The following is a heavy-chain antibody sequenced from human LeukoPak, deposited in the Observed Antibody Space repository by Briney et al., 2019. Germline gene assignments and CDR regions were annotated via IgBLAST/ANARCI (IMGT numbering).Heavy chain of an antibody. D-gene: IGHD4-23*01. V-gene: IGHV1-69*13. CDR2: IIPIFGTA. Sequence: ASVKVSCKASGGTFSSYAISWVRQAPGQGLEWMGGIIPIFGTANYAQKFQGRVTITADESTSTAYMELSCLRSEDTAVYYCARVHGGNSVEEIGGYWFDPWGQGTLVTVSS. CDR3: ARVHGGNSVEEIGGYWFDP. CDR1: GGTFSSYA. J-gene: IGHJ5*02.